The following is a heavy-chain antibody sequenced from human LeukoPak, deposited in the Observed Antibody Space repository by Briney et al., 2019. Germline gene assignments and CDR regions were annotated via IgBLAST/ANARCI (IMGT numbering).Heavy chain of an antibody. D-gene: IGHD3-22*01. J-gene: IGHJ3*02. CDR3: ASTLDYYDSSTDAFDI. Sequence: GESLKISGKGSGYSFTSYWIGWVRQMPGKGLEWMGIIYPGDSDTRYSPSFQGQVTTSADKSISTAYLQWSSLKASDTAMYYCASTLDYYDSSTDAFDIWGQGTMVTVSS. V-gene: IGHV5-51*01. CDR2: IYPGDSDT. CDR1: GYSFTSYW.